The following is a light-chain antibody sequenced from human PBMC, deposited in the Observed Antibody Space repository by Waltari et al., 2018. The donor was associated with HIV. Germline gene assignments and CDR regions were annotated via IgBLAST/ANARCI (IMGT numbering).Light chain of an antibody. CDR3: QQASSLPLT. Sequence: DIQMTQSPSSVSASVGDRVTISCRESQDISTWLAWYQQKPGKAPKLLIFGASSWQRGVPARCSGSGSGTDVTLTISRLQPEDFATYTGQQASSLPLTFGGGTPVEIK. CDR1: QDISTW. J-gene: IGKJ4*01. V-gene: IGKV1-12*01. CDR2: GAS.